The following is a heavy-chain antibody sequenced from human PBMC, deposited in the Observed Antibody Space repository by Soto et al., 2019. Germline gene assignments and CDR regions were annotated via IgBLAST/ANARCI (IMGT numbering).Heavy chain of an antibody. CDR3: AKLLARLEVRWGDGLLDDH. CDR2: ISGSGSST. Sequence: GGSLRLSCAASGFTFSSYAMNWVRQGPGKGLEWVSVISGSGSSTYYADSVKGRFTISRDNSKNTLSLQMNSLRAEDTAVYYCAKLLARLEVRWGDGLLDDHWGQGTLVTVSS. CDR1: GFTFSSYA. V-gene: IGHV3-23*01. D-gene: IGHD1-1*01. J-gene: IGHJ5*02.